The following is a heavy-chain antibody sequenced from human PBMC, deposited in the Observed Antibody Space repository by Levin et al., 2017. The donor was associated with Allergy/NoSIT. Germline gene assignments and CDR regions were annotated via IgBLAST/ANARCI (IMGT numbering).Heavy chain of an antibody. CDR3: AREPPHYYDISSYYYYGLDV. D-gene: IGHD3-22*01. CDR1: GFIVSSNY. CDR2: IYTGGST. J-gene: IGHJ6*02. Sequence: GESLKISCAASGFIVSSNYMSWVRQAPGKGLEWVSIIYTGGSTYYADSVKGRFTISRDNSKNTLYLQMNSLRAEDTAMYYCAREPPHYYDISSYYYYGLDVWGQGTTVTVSS. V-gene: IGHV3-53*01.